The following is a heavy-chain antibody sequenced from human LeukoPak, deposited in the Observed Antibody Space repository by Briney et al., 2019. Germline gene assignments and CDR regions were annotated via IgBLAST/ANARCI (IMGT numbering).Heavy chain of an antibody. Sequence: GGSLRLSCAASGFTFSSYAMSWVRQAPGKGLEWVSAISGSGGSTYYADSVKGRFTISRDNSKNTLYLQMNSLRAEGTAVYYCAKDMVVDIVVVVAAYFDNWGQGTLVTVSS. CDR3: AKDMVVDIVVVVAAYFDN. V-gene: IGHV3-23*01. J-gene: IGHJ4*02. CDR1: GFTFSSYA. D-gene: IGHD2-15*01. CDR2: ISGSGGST.